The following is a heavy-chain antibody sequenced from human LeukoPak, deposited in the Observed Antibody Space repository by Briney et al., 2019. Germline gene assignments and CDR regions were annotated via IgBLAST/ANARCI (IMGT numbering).Heavy chain of an antibody. CDR2: INPSGGST. Sequence: ASAKVSCKASGYTFTSYYMHWVRQAPGQGLEWMGIINPSGGSTSYAQKFQGRVTMTRDTSTSTVYMELSSLRSEDTAVYYCARDSVRNRLYNWFDPWGQGTLVTVSS. J-gene: IGHJ5*02. CDR1: GYTFTSYY. D-gene: IGHD6-25*01. V-gene: IGHV1-46*01. CDR3: ARDSVRNRLYNWFDP.